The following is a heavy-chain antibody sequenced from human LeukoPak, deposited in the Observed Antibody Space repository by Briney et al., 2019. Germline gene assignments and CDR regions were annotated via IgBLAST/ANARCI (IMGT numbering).Heavy chain of an antibody. CDR3: ARGHGYSGHALAY. CDR2: IYYSGST. D-gene: IGHD5-12*01. V-gene: IGHV4-59*01. Sequence: TSETLSLTCTVSDDSISSYYWNWIRQPPGKGLEWIGYIYYSGSTNYDPSLKSRVTISVDTSKNQFSLKVSSVTAADTAVYYCARGHGYSGHALAYWGQGTLVTVSS. J-gene: IGHJ4*02. CDR1: DDSISSYY.